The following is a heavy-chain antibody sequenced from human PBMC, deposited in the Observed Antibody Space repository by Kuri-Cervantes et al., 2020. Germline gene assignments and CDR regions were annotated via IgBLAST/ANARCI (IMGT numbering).Heavy chain of an antibody. J-gene: IGHJ4*02. V-gene: IGHV3-9*01. Sequence: LSLTCAASGFTFSSYDMHWVRQAPGKGLEWVSGISWNSGSIGYADSVKGRFTISRDNAKNTLFLQMNSLRVEDTAVYYCARSAFISGWYRSFPYWGQGTLVTVSS. CDR1: GFTFSSYD. D-gene: IGHD6-19*01. CDR2: ISWNSGSI. CDR3: ARSAFISGWYRSFPY.